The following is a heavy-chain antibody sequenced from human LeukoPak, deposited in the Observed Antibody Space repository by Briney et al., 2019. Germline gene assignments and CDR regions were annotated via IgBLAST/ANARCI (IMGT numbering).Heavy chain of an antibody. D-gene: IGHD3-16*02. Sequence: GGSLRLSCAASGFTLSSYAMSWVRQAPGKGLEWVSAISGSGGSTYYADSVKGRFTISRDNSKNTLYLQMNSLRAEDTAVYYCAKGLFMITFGGVIGDYWGQGTLVTVSS. CDR2: ISGSGGST. V-gene: IGHV3-23*01. J-gene: IGHJ4*02. CDR3: AKGLFMITFGGVIGDY. CDR1: GFTLSSYA.